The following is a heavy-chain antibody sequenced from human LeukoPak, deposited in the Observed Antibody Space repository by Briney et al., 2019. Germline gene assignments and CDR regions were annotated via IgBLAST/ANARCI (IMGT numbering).Heavy chain of an antibody. CDR1: GGSISGTSYY. CDR3: ADGAFFDY. J-gene: IGHJ4*02. Sequence: SETLSLTCTVSGGSISGTSYYWGWIRQPPGKGLEWIGSLSYSGSTNYNPSLKSRVTISVDTSKNQFSLKLSSVTAADTAVYYCADGAFFDYWGQGTLVTVSS. CDR2: LSYSGST. V-gene: IGHV4-39*07. D-gene: IGHD3-16*01.